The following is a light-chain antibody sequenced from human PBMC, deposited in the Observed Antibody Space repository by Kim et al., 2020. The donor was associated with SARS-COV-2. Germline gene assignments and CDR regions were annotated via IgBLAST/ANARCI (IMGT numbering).Light chain of an antibody. J-gene: IGKJ5*01. CDR3: QYRNYWRA. CDR2: GAC. V-gene: IGKV3D-15*01. Sequence: SASPGARAPRSCRDSLSISSNVCLDQQKRGQAPRVIICGACTRAAGRPGYFSGSGSGPEFTLTSSGLQSDDFVNYCCQYRNYWRAFGQGTRLEIK. CDR1: LSISSN.